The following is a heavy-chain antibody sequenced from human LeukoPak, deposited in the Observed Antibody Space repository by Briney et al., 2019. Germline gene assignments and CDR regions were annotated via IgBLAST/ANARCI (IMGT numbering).Heavy chain of an antibody. D-gene: IGHD3-9*01. CDR1: GGSISSGSYY. J-gene: IGHJ4*02. CDR2: IYTSGST. Sequence: PSETLSLTCTVSGGSISSGSYYWSWIRQPAGKGLEWIGRIYTSGSTNYNPSLKSRVTISVDTSKSQFSLKLSSVTAADTAVYYCARERLLTGYSYFDYWGQGTLVTVSS. CDR3: ARERLLTGYSYFDY. V-gene: IGHV4-61*02.